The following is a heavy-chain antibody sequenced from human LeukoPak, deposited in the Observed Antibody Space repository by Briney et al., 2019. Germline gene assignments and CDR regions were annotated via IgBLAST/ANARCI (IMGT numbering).Heavy chain of an antibody. CDR2: INHSGST. D-gene: IGHD1-26*01. CDR3: ARKLYSGSYFEPAGWYFDL. CDR1: GGSFSGYY. J-gene: IGHJ2*01. V-gene: IGHV4-34*01. Sequence: SETLSLTCAAYGGSFSGYYWSWIRQPPGKGLEWIGEINHSGSTNYNPSLKSRVTISVDTSKNQFSLKLSSVTAADTAVYYCARKLYSGSYFEPAGWYFDLWGRGTLVTVSS.